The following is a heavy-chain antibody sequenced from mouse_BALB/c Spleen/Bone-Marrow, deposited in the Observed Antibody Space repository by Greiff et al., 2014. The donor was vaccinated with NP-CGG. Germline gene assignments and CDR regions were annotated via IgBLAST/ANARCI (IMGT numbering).Heavy chain of an antibody. Sequence: QVQLQQSGAELVKPGASVKLSCRVSGYTFTNCFVYWVKQRPGQGLEWIGEINPSNDTPNFNEKFKSKATLTVDKSSSTAYMQLSSLTSEDSAVYYCTRSGYYGYGWYFDVWGAGTTVTVSS. J-gene: IGHJ1*01. CDR3: TRSGYYGYGWYFDV. V-gene: IGHV1S81*02. CDR2: INPSNDTP. CDR1: GYTFTNCF. D-gene: IGHD1-2*01.